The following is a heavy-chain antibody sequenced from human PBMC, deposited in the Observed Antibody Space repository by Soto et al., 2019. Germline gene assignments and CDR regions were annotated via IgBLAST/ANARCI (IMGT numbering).Heavy chain of an antibody. CDR1: GGSMSSSNW. J-gene: IGHJ5*02. CDR3: ARWPDKGGVLMVYGQGNWFDP. Sequence: PSETLSLTCAVSGGSMSSSNWWSWVRQPPGKGLEWIGEIYHSGSTNYNPSLKSRVTISVDKSKNQFSLKLSSVTAADTAVYYCARWPDKGGVLMVYGQGNWFDPWGQGTLVTVSS. D-gene: IGHD2-8*01. CDR2: IYHSGST. V-gene: IGHV4-4*02.